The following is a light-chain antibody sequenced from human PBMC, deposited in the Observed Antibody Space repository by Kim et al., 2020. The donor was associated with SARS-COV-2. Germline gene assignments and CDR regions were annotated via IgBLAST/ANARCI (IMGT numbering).Light chain of an antibody. J-gene: IGLJ2*01. CDR1: SSNIGSNT. CDR2: SYN. CDR3: ATWDDSLNGVV. V-gene: IGLV1-44*01. Sequence: ELTQPPSASGTPGQRVTISCSGSSSNIGSNTVNWYQQLPGTAPKLLIYSYNQRPSGVPDRFSGSKSGTSASLAISGPQSEDEADYYCATWDDSLNGVVIGGGTQLTVL.